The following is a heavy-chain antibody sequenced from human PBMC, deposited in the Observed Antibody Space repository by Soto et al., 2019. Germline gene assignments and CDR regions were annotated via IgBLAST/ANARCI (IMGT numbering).Heavy chain of an antibody. J-gene: IGHJ3*02. CDR2: ISANKGNT. CDR3: ARDRAHGIDI. Sequence: APVKVSCKASGYTFASNGISWVRQAPGQGLEWIGWISANKGNTNYAQNLQGRVTLTRDTSTDTVYMVMRSLRSDDTAVYYCARDRAHGIDIWGQGTMVTVS. CDR1: GYTFASNG. V-gene: IGHV1-18*01.